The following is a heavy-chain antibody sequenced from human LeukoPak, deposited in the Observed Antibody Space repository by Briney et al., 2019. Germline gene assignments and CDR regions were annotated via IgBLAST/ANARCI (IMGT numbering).Heavy chain of an antibody. CDR3: ARDPIWFGGSRFDP. CDR2: IYTSGST. J-gene: IGHJ5*02. CDR1: GGSISSYY. D-gene: IGHD3-10*01. V-gene: IGHV4-4*07. Sequence: TSETLSLTCTVSGGSISSYYWSWIRQPAGKGLEWIGRIYTSGSTNYNPSLKSRVTMSVDTSKNQFSLKLSSVTAADTAVYYCARDPIWFGGSRFDPWGQGTLVTVSS.